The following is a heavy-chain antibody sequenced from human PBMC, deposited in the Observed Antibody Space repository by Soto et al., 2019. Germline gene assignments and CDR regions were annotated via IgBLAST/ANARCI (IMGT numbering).Heavy chain of an antibody. CDR3: AKDGGYGDYVAAFDI. Sequence: PGGSLRLSCAASGFTFSSYGMHWVRQAPGKGLEWVAVISYDGSNKYYADSVKGRFTISRDNSKNTLYLQMNSLRAEDTAVYYCAKDGGYGDYVAAFDIWGQWTMVTVSS. J-gene: IGHJ3*02. CDR1: GFTFSSYG. D-gene: IGHD4-17*01. V-gene: IGHV3-30*18. CDR2: ISYDGSNK.